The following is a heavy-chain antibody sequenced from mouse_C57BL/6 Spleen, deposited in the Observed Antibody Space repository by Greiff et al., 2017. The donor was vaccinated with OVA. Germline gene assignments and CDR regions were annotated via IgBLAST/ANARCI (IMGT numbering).Heavy chain of an antibody. CDR3: ARSGSSYWYFDV. D-gene: IGHD1-1*01. CDR2: IYPGDGDT. CDR1: GYAFSSYW. J-gene: IGHJ1*03. V-gene: IGHV1-82*01. Sequence: QVQLQQSGPELVKPGASVKISCKASGYAFSSYWMNWVKQRPGKGLEWIGRIYPGDGDTKYNGKFKGKATLTADKSSSTAYMQLSSLTSEDSAVYFCARSGSSYWYFDVWGTGATVTVSS.